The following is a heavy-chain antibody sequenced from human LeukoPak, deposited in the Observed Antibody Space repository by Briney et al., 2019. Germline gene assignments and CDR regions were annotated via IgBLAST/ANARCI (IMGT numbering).Heavy chain of an antibody. J-gene: IGHJ3*02. CDR3: AREIYDILTGWGYAFDI. CDR2: ISSSGRTK. V-gene: IGHV3-11*04. CDR1: GFTFSDYY. Sequence: GGSLRLSCAASGFTFSDYYMSWTRQTPGKGREWVSYISSSGRTKNYADSVKGRFTISRDNAKNSLYLQMNSLRAEDTAVYYCAREIYDILTGWGYAFDIWGQGTMVTVSS. D-gene: IGHD3-9*01.